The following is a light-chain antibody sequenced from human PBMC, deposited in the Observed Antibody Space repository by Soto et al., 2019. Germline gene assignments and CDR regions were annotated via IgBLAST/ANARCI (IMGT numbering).Light chain of an antibody. CDR1: QGISSW. Sequence: DIQMTQSPSFVSASVVGGVTITCLASQGISSWLSWYQQVPGKPPKLLVYTASTSQSGVPSRFSGSGSGTEFTLTISSLQPEDFATYYCQQSDSLPLTFGGGTKVDIK. V-gene: IGKV1-12*01. CDR3: QQSDSLPLT. CDR2: TAS. J-gene: IGKJ4*01.